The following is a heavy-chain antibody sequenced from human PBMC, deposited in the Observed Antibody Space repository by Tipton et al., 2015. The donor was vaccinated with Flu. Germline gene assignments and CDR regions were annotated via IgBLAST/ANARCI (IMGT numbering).Heavy chain of an antibody. CDR1: GGSISSYY. CDR2: TYYSGST. CDR3: ARREGSSGWFGMDV. V-gene: IGHV4-59*08. D-gene: IGHD6-19*01. J-gene: IGHJ6*02. Sequence: TLSLTCTVSGGSISSYYWSWIRQPPGKGLEWIGYTYYSGSTNYNPSLKSRVTISVDTSKNQFSLKLSSVTAADTAVYYCARREGSSGWFGMDVWGQGTTVTVSS.